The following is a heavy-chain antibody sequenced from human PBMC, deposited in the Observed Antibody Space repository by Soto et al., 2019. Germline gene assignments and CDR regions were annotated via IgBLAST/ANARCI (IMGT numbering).Heavy chain of an antibody. CDR2: IIPIFGTA. CDR1: GGTFSSYA. V-gene: IGHV1-69*13. CDR3: ARGGYYDFSDY. Sequence: VASVKVSCKASGGTFSSYAISWVRQAPGQGLEWMGGIIPIFGTANYAQKFQGRVTITADESTSTAYMELSSLRSEDTAVYYCARGGYYDFSDYWGQGTLVTVSS. J-gene: IGHJ4*02. D-gene: IGHD3-3*01.